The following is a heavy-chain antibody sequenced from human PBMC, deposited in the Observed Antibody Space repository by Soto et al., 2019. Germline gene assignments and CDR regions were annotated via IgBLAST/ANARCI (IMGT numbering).Heavy chain of an antibody. CDR2: SNSDGSST. J-gene: IGHJ4*02. V-gene: IGHV3-74*01. CDR3: VRTSLVVAAATREDY. D-gene: IGHD2-15*01. CDR1: GFTFSSYW. Sequence: EVQLVESGGGLVQPGGSLRLSCAASGFTFSSYWMHWVRQAPGKGLVWVSRSNSDGSSTSYADSVKGRFTISRDNAKNTLYLQMNSLRAADTSVYYCVRTSLVVAAATREDYCGQGTLVTVSS.